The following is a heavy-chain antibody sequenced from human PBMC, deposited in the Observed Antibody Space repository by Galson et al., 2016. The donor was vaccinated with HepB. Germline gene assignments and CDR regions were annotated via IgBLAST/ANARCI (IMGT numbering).Heavy chain of an antibody. CDR3: ARSGQWLGTWFDP. V-gene: IGHV4-31*03. Sequence: TLSLTCSVSGGSISSGGYYWSWIRQHPGKGLEWIGYIYISGNTYYNPSLKSRVTISVDKSKNQFSLKLSSVTAADTAVYYCARSGQWLGTWFDPWGQGTLVTVSS. D-gene: IGHD6-19*01. CDR1: GGSISSGGYY. CDR2: IYISGNT. J-gene: IGHJ5*02.